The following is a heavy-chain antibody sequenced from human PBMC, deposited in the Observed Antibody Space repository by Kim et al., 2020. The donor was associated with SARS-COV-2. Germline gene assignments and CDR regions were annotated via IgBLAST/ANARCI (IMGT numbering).Heavy chain of an antibody. D-gene: IGHD5-18*01. J-gene: IGHJ4*02. CDR2: IYSGGST. V-gene: IGHV3-66*02. CDR1: GFTVSSNY. CDR3: ARDQAYSYGFDY. Sequence: GGSLRLSCAASGFTVSSNYMSWVRQAPGKGLEWVSVIYSGGSTYYADPVKGRFTISRDNSKNTLYLQMNSLRAEDTAVYYYARDQAYSYGFDYWGQGTLVTVSS.